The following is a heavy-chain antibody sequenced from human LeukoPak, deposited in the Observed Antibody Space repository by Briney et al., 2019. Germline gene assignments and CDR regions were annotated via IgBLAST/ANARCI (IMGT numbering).Heavy chain of an antibody. D-gene: IGHD3-10*01. J-gene: IGHJ4*02. CDR2: IYPGDSDT. CDR1: GYSFTSYW. V-gene: IGHV5-51*01. CDR3: AREAASCGSGSGYFDY. Sequence: GESLKISCKGSGYSFTSYWIGWVRQMPGKGLEWMGIIYPGDSDTRYSPSFQGQVTISADKSISTAYLQWSSLKASDTAMYYCAREAASCGSGSGYFDYWGQGTLVTVSS.